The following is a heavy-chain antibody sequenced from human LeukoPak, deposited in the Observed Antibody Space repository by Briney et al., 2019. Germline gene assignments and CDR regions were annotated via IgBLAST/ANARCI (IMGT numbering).Heavy chain of an antibody. J-gene: IGHJ6*02. Sequence: GASVKVSCKASGYTFTSYGTSWVRQAPGQGLEWMGWISAYNGNTNYAQKLQGRVTMTTDTSTSTAYMELRSLRSDDTAVYYCARNGIPAAIFYYYYGMDVWGQGTTVTVSS. D-gene: IGHD2-2*01. CDR1: GYTFTSYG. CDR2: ISAYNGNT. CDR3: ARNGIPAAIFYYYYGMDV. V-gene: IGHV1-18*01.